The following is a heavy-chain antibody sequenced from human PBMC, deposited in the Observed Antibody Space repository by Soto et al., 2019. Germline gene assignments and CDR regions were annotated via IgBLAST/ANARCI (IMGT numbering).Heavy chain of an antibody. V-gene: IGHV1-46*01. CDR1: GYTVTTYY. D-gene: IGHD1-1*01. J-gene: IGHJ4*02. CDR2: INPSGGST. CDR3: AWVSSSTDRRVDC. Sequence: ASVKVSCKASGYTVTTYYMHWVQQAPGQGLEWLGVINPSGGSTTYAQKFQGRVTMTRDTSTSTVYMELSSLRSEDTAVYYCAWVSSSTDRRVDCWGQGTLVTVSS.